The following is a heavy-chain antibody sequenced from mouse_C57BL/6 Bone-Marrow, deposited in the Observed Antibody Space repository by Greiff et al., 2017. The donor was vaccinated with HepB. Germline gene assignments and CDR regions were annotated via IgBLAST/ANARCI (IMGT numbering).Heavy chain of an antibody. J-gene: IGHJ1*03. CDR2: ISNGGGST. CDR1: GFTFSDYY. V-gene: IGHV5-12*01. CDR3: ARHSYYYGSISYWYFDV. D-gene: IGHD1-1*01. Sequence: EVKLVESGGGLVQPGGSLKLSCAASGFTFSDYYMYWVRQTPEKRLEWVAYISNGGGSTYYPDTVKGRFTISRDNAKNTLYLQMSRLKSEDTAMYYCARHSYYYGSISYWYFDVWGTGTTVTVSS.